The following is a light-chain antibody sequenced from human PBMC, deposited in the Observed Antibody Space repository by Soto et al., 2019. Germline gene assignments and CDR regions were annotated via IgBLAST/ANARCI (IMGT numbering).Light chain of an antibody. CDR1: KSVSSSY. J-gene: IGKJ3*01. CDR2: GAS. V-gene: IGKV3-20*01. Sequence: EIVLTQSPGTLSLSPGERATLSCRASKSVSSSYLAWYQQKPGQAPRLLIYGASSRATGIPDRFSGSGSGTDFTLTISRLEPEDFAVYYCQQYDTSPPTFGPGTKVDIK. CDR3: QQYDTSPPT.